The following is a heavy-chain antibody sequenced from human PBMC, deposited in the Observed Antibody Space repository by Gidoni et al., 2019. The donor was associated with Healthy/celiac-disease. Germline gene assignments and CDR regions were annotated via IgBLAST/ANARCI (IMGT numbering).Heavy chain of an antibody. CDR3: ARGPVLRFLEWFGPGWEKRPTNWFDP. D-gene: IGHD3-3*01. CDR1: GNTFTGSD. J-gene: IGHJ5*02. CDR2: INRNSGGT. Sequence: QVQLVQSWAAVKKPRASVQVSCTASGNTFTGSDMPWVCQAPGQGLEWMGWINRNSGGTNDEQKFKGWVTMTRDTSISTAYMELSSLRSDDTAVYYCARGPVLRFLEWFGPGWEKRPTNWFDPWGQGTLVTVSS. V-gene: IGHV1-2*04.